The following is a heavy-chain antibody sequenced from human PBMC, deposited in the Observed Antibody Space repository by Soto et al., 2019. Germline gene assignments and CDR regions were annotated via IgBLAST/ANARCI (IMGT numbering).Heavy chain of an antibody. J-gene: IGHJ6*02. CDR2: IIPILGIA. Sequence: SVKVSCKASGGTFSSYTISWVRQAPGQGLEWMGRIIPILGIANYAQKFQGRVTITADKSTSTAYMELSSLRSEDTAVYYCATAKRVVATFFYYYGMDVWGQGTTVTVSS. V-gene: IGHV1-69*02. CDR3: ATAKRVVATFFYYYGMDV. CDR1: GGTFSSYT. D-gene: IGHD5-12*01.